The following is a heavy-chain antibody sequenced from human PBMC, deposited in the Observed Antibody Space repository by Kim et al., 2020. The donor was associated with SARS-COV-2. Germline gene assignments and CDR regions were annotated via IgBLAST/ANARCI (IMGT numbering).Heavy chain of an antibody. V-gene: IGHV4-59*01. J-gene: IGHJ5*02. CDR1: SYSISSYY. D-gene: IGHD6-13*01. CDR2: IYYGGST. Sequence: SETLSLTCTVSSYSISSYYWSWIRHLPGKGLEWICYIYYGGSTNYNPSLDSRVTISWDTSKNQFSLELTSMTDADTAGYYCERSEGRGSWHQFDIWGQGILDTVAS. CDR3: ERSEGRGSWHQFDI.